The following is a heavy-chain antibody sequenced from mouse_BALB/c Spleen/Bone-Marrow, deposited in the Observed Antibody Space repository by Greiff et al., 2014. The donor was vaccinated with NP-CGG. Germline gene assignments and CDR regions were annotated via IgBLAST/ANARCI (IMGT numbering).Heavy chain of an antibody. CDR2: INPSSGYT. Sequence: QVQLKDSGAELARPGASVKMSCKASGYTFTSYTMHWVKQRPGQCLEWIGYINPSSGYTNYNQKFKDKATLTADKSSSAAYMQLSSLTSEDSAVYYCARDWTIPFAYWGQGTLVTVSA. CDR3: ARDWTIPFAY. V-gene: IGHV1-4*01. D-gene: IGHD1-1*02. CDR1: GYTFTSYT. J-gene: IGHJ3*01.